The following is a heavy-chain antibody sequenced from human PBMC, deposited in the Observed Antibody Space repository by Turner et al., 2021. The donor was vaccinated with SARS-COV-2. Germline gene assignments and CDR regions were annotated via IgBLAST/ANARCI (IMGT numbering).Heavy chain of an antibody. D-gene: IGHD2-21*02. J-gene: IGHJ6*02. Sequence: SGFTFSSYAMHWARQAPGKGLEWVAVISYDGSNKYYADSVKGRFTISRDNSKNTLYLQMNSLRAEDTAVYYCARDHWGNVVVVTANHYYYGMDVWGQGTTFTVSS. CDR1: GFTFSSYA. CDR3: ARDHWGNVVVVTANHYYYGMDV. V-gene: IGHV3-30-3*01. CDR2: ISYDGSNK.